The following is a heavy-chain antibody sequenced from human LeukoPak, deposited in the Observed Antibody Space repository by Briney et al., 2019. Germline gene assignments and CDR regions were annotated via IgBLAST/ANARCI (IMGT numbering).Heavy chain of an antibody. Sequence: PSETLSLTCTVSGGSISSYYWSWIRQPPGKGLEWIGEINHSGSTNYNPSLKSRVTISVDTSKNQFSLKLSSVTAADTAVYYCARGPFRLQWELLMNYYYYGMDVRGQGTTVTVSS. V-gene: IGHV4-34*01. J-gene: IGHJ6*02. D-gene: IGHD1-26*01. CDR2: INHSGST. CDR1: GGSISSYY. CDR3: ARGPFRLQWELLMNYYYYGMDV.